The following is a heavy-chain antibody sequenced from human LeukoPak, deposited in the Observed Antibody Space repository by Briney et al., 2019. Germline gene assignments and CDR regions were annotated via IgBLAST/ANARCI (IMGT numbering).Heavy chain of an antibody. J-gene: IGHJ5*02. CDR1: GFTFTNFE. CDR2: TSYSGSTT. Sequence: GGSLRLSCAASGFTFTNFEMNWVRQAPGKGLEWVSYTSYSGSTTSYADSVKGRFTISRDNAKNSLYLQMNSLRAEDTAVYYCARAGPPAFDPWGQGTLVTVS. V-gene: IGHV3-48*03. CDR3: ARAGPPAFDP.